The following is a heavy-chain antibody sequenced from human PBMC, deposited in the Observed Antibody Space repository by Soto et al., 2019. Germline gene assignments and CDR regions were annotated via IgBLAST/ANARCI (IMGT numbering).Heavy chain of an antibody. CDR2: INAGNGNT. Sequence: VASVKVSCKASGYTFTSYAMHWVRQAPGQRLEWMGWINAGNGNTKYSQKFQGRVTITRDTSASTAYMELSSLRSEDTAVYYCARDASSTGTGWFDPWGQGTLVTVSS. CDR1: GYTFTSYA. CDR3: ARDASSTGTGWFDP. D-gene: IGHD2-2*01. V-gene: IGHV1-3*01. J-gene: IGHJ5*02.